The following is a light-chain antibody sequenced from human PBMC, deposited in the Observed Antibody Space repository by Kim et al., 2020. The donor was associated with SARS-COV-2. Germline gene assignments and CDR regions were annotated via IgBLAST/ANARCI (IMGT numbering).Light chain of an antibody. Sequence: DIQMTQSPSSLSASVGDRVTITCRASQGISHDLAWYQQKPGKVPKLLIFAASALHSGVPSRFSGSGSGTDFTLTISSLQPEDVATYYCKKYNGAPWTFGQGTKLEI. V-gene: IGKV1-27*01. J-gene: IGKJ1*01. CDR1: QGISHD. CDR3: KKYNGAPWT. CDR2: AAS.